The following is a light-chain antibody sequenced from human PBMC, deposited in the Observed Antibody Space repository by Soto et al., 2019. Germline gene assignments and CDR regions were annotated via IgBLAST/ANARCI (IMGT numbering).Light chain of an antibody. CDR3: LLYFGGVQLV. CDR2: STT. V-gene: IGLV7-43*01. CDR1: TGAVTSSNY. Sequence: QAVVTQEPSLTVSPGGTVTLTCASSTGAVTSSNYRNWFQQKPGQAPRALIYSTTNTHSWTPARFSGSLLGGKAALTLSGVQPEDEADYYCLLYFGGVQLVFGEGTLLTVL. J-gene: IGLJ3*02.